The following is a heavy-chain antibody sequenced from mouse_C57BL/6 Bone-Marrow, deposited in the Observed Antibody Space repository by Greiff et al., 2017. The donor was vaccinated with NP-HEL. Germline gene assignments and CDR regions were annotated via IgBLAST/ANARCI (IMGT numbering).Heavy chain of an antibody. CDR2: ISSGSSTI. V-gene: IGHV5-17*01. J-gene: IGHJ3*01. Sequence: DVKLVESGGGLVKPGGSLTLSCAASGFTFSDYGMHWVRQAPEKGLEWVAYISSGSSTIYYADTVKGRFTISRDNAKNTLFLQMTSLRSEDTAMYYCARRDGNYGFAYWGQGTLVTVSA. D-gene: IGHD2-1*01. CDR1: GFTFSDYG. CDR3: ARRDGNYGFAY.